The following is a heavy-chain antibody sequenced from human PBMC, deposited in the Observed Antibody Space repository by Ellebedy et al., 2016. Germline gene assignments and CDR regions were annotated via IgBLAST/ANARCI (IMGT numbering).Heavy chain of an antibody. CDR2: IVFSGTAT. V-gene: IGHV3-21*01. CDR3: ARDGSEWSRDY. Sequence: GGSLRLXCAASGFIFNISGMTLVRQAPGKGLEWVATIVFSGTATYYSDSLKGRFIVSRDNAKNSLCLQMNSLRVEDTAVYYCARDGSEWSRDYWGQGTLVTVSA. J-gene: IGHJ4*02. CDR1: GFIFNISG. D-gene: IGHD3-3*01.